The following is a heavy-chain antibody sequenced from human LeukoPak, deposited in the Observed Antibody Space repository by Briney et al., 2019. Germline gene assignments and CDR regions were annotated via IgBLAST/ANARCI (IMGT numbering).Heavy chain of an antibody. Sequence: GESLKISCKGSGYSFTDYWLGWVRQMPGKGLEWMGIIYVGDYDTRYSPSFEGQVSISADNSISTAYLQWSRLKASDTATYYCARAHTGTVNPYYFDYWGQGTLLTVSS. J-gene: IGHJ4*02. D-gene: IGHD1-14*01. CDR2: IYVGDYDT. CDR3: ARAHTGTVNPYYFDY. V-gene: IGHV5-51*01. CDR1: GYSFTDYW.